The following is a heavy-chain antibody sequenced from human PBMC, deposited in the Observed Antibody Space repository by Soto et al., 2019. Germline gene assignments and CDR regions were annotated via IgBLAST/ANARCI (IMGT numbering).Heavy chain of an antibody. D-gene: IGHD6-19*01. CDR2: IGSGGDT. V-gene: IGHV3-13*01. CDR3: TRKTPAAGMEF. CDR1: GFTLRSYD. J-gene: IGHJ6*02. Sequence: EVPLVDSGGGLVQPGGSLRLSSAASGFTLRSYDIHWVRQATGEGLAWVSGIGSGGDTHYAHSVQGRFIISREDGKNSLYLQMNNLRVVYTALYYCTRKTPAAGMEFWAQGSMVTVSS.